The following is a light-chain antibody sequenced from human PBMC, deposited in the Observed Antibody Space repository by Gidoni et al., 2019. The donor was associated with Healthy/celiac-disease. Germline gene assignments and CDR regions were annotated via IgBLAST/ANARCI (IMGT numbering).Light chain of an antibody. CDR1: QSVSSN. CDR2: RAS. CDR3: QQYNNWPPIP. V-gene: IGKV3-15*01. J-gene: IGKJ5*01. Sequence: EIVMPKSPATLSVSPGERATLSCRASQSVSSNLAWYQQKPGQAPRLLIYRASTRATGIPARFSGSGSGTEFTLTISSLQSEDFAVYYCQQYNNWPPIPFGQETRLEIK.